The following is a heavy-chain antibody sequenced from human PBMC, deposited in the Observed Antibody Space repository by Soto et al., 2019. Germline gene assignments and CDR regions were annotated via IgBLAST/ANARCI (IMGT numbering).Heavy chain of an antibody. CDR3: AREGDAFDI. CDR1: GFTFSNHY. CDR2: IKQDGSAK. Sequence: EVQLVESGGGLVQYGASLRLSCAASGFTFSNHYISWIRQAPGKGLEWVANIKQDGSAKYYVDSVRGRFTISRDNAKKLLYLHMNSLRVEDTAVYYCAREGDAFDIWGQGTMVTVSS. J-gene: IGHJ3*02. V-gene: IGHV3-7*04.